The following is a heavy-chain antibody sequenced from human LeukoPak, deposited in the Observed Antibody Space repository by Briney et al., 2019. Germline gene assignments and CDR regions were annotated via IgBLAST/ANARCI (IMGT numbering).Heavy chain of an antibody. J-gene: IGHJ5*02. D-gene: IGHD1-26*01. CDR3: AGEVGGSWFDP. Sequence: LETLSLTCTVSGGSLSGHYWSWIRQPAGKGLEWIGRIYTSGNTNYNPSLKSRVTISLDTSKNQFSLNLSSVTAADTAVYYCAGEVGGSWFDPWGLGTLVTVSS. CDR2: IYTSGNT. CDR1: GGSLSGHY. V-gene: IGHV4-4*07.